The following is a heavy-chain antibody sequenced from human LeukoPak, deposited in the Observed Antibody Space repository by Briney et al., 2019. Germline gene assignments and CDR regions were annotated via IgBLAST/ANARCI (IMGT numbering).Heavy chain of an antibody. D-gene: IGHD1-7*01. Sequence: ASVKASCKVSGYTLTELSMHWVRQAPGKGLEWMGGFDPEDGETIYAQKFQGRVTMTEDTSTDTAYMELSSLRSEDTAVYYCATAFKLELSYYYYGMDVWGQGTTVTVSS. V-gene: IGHV1-24*01. J-gene: IGHJ6*02. CDR1: GYTLTELS. CDR2: FDPEDGET. CDR3: ATAFKLELSYYYYGMDV.